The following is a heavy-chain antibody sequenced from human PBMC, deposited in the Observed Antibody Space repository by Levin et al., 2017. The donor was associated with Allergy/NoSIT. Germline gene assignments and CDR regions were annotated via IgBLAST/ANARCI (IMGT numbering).Heavy chain of an antibody. CDR2: INYKETT. D-gene: IGHD3-10*01. Sequence: PSETLSLTCTVSGGSISTYYWSWIRQPPGKGLEWIGYINYKETTNYNPSLKSRVTISIDMSKNQFSLKLSSVTAADTAVYYCARDRPGGFDPWGQGTLVAVSS. CDR1: GGSISTYY. V-gene: IGHV4-59*01. J-gene: IGHJ5*02. CDR3: ARDRPGGFDP.